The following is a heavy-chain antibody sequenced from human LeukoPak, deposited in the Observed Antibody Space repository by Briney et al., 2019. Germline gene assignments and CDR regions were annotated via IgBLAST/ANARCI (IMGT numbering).Heavy chain of an antibody. D-gene: IGHD2-15*01. V-gene: IGHV3-7*01. CDR3: ARGGSRFCSSCYSDAFDI. Sequence: PGGSLRLSCAASGFTFSNYWMNWVRQAPGKGLEWVANIKQDGGEVYYVGSAKDRFTISRDSAKNSLHLQMNSLRAEDTAVYYCARGGSRFCSSCYSDAFDIWGQGTMVTVSS. CDR1: GFTFSNYW. CDR2: IKQDGGEV. J-gene: IGHJ3*02.